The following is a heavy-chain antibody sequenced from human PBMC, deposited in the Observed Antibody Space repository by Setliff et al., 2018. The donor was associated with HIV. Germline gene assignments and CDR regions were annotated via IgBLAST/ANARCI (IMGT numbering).Heavy chain of an antibody. V-gene: IGHV4-39*01. Sequence: KSSETLSLTCTVSGGSISSSSYYWGWIRQPPGKGLEWIGSIYYSGSTYYNPSLKSRVTLSVDTSKNQFSLKLSSVTAADTAVYFCARRDRGDYYDSSGYYQRWFDPWGRGTLVTVSS. D-gene: IGHD3-22*01. CDR2: IYYSGST. CDR1: GGSISSSSYY. CDR3: ARRDRGDYYDSSGYYQRWFDP. J-gene: IGHJ5*02.